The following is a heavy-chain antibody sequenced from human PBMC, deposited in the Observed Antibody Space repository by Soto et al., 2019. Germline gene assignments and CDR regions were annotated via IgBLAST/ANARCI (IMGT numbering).Heavy chain of an antibody. V-gene: IGHV5-10-1*01. CDR2: IDPSDSYT. J-gene: IGHJ6*02. CDR1: GYSFTSYW. D-gene: IGHD3-10*01. CDR3: AAPSEGNYYYCGMDV. Sequence: GESLKISCKGSGYSFTSYWISWVRQMPGKGLEWMGRIDPSDSYTNYSPSFQGHVTISADKSISTAYLQWSSLKASDTAMYYCAAPSEGNYYYCGMDVWGQVTRVTVSS.